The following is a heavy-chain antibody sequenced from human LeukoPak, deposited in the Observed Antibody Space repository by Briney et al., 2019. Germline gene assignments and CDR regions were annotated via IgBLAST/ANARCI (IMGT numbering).Heavy chain of an antibody. CDR3: TTVRALPTGMDV. V-gene: IGHV3-15*01. Sequence: GGSLRLSCAASGFTFSSYAMSWVRQAPGKGLEWVGRIKSKTDGGTTDYAAPAKGRFTISRDDSKNTLYLQMNSLKTEDTAVYYCTTVRALPTGMDVWGQGTTVTVSS. CDR1: GFTFSSYA. CDR2: IKSKTDGGTT. J-gene: IGHJ6*02.